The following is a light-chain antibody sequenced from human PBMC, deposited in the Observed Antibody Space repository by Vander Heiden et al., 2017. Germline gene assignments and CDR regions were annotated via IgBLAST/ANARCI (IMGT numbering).Light chain of an antibody. V-gene: IGLV4-60*03. CDR2: LEGSGSY. J-gene: IGLJ3*02. CDR3: ETWDSNTWV. Sequence: QPVLTQSSSASASLGSSVTLTCTLSRAHSSYIIAMHQQQPGKAPRYLMKLEGSGSYNKGSGVPDRCSGSSSGADRYLTISNLQSEDEADYYCETWDSNTWVFGGGTKLTVL. CDR1: RAHSSYI.